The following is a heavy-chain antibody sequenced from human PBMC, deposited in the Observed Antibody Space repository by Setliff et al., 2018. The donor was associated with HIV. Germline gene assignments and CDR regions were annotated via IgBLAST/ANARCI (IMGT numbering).Heavy chain of an antibody. V-gene: IGHV4-4*02. CDR1: GGSISSSNW. J-gene: IGHJ5*02. CDR3: ARVKGVYCSSVSCYPSWFDP. Sequence: SETLSLTCAVSGGSISSSNWWSWVRQSPGKGLEWIGEIYHSGSTYYNPSLRSRVTISVDTSKTQFSLNLSSVTAADTAVYYCARVKGVYCSSVSCYPSWFDPWGQGTLVTVSS. CDR2: IYHSGST. D-gene: IGHD2-2*01.